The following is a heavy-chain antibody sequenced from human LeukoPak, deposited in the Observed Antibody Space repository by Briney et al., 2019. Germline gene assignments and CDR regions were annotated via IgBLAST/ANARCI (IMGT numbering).Heavy chain of an antibody. Sequence: PGGSLRLSCAASGFTFSSYAMHWVRQAPGKGLEWVAVISYDGSNKYYADSVKGRFTISRDNSKNTLYLQMNSLRAEDTAVYYCARQDRSGYYPLYFDYWGQGTLVTVSS. CDR3: ARQDRSGYYPLYFDY. CDR1: GFTFSSYA. J-gene: IGHJ4*02. V-gene: IGHV3-30-3*01. CDR2: ISYDGSNK. D-gene: IGHD3-3*01.